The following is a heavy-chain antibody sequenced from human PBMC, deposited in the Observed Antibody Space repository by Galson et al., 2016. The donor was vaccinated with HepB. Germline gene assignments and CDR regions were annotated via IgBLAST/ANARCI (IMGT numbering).Heavy chain of an antibody. CDR1: GFTFRNCG. V-gene: IGHV3-23*01. J-gene: IGHJ6*04. D-gene: IGHD2-2*01. CDR2: ISRSGDST. CDR3: VQGSTAPAV. Sequence: SLRLSCAASGFTFRNCGMTWVRQAPGEGLEVVSSISRSGDSTDYADSVKGRFTISRDNSKNTLSLQMNSLTADDTAIYYCVQGSTAPAVWGKGTTVTVSS.